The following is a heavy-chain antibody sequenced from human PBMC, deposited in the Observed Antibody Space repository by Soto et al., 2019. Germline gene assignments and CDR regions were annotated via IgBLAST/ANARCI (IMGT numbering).Heavy chain of an antibody. CDR3: ARERARTLLFAP. Sequence: GGSLRLSCAASGFTFSSYAMHWVRQAPGKGLEYVSAISSNGGSTYYANSVKGRFTISRDNSKNTLYLQMGSLRAEDMAVYYCARERARTLLFAPWGQGTLVTVSS. CDR2: ISSNGGST. V-gene: IGHV3-64*01. J-gene: IGHJ5*02. CDR1: GFTFSSYA.